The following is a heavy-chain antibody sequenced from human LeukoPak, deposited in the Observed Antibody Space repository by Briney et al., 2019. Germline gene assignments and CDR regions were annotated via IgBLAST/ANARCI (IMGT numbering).Heavy chain of an antibody. CDR1: GYTFTSYY. Sequence: GASVKVSCKASGYTFTSYYMHWVRQAPGQGLEWMGIINPSGGSTNYAQKFQGRVTITRDMSTSTAYMELSSLRSEDTAVYYCAALTYYYDSSGFDFDYWGQGTLVTVSS. CDR3: AALTYYYDSSGFDFDY. CDR2: INPSGGST. V-gene: IGHV1-46*01. J-gene: IGHJ4*02. D-gene: IGHD3-22*01.